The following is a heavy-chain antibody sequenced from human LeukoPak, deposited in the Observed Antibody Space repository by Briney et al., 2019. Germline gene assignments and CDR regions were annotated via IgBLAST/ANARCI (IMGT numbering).Heavy chain of an antibody. V-gene: IGHV4-39*07. D-gene: IGHD3-22*01. J-gene: IGHJ5*02. CDR1: GGSISSSSYY. Sequence: SETLSLTCTVSGGSISSSSYYWGWIRQPPGKGLEWIGSIYYSGSTYYNPSLKSRVTISVDTSKNQFSLKLSSVTAADTAVYYCARDRGYYDSSGYTNWFDPWGQETLVTVSS. CDR2: IYYSGST. CDR3: ARDRGYYDSSGYTNWFDP.